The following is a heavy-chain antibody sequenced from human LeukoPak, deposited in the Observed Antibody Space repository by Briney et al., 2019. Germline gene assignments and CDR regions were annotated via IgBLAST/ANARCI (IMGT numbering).Heavy chain of an antibody. CDR1: GFTFSTYW. Sequence: PGGSLRLSCAASGFTFSTYWMTWVRQAPGKGLEWVANIKQDGSEKYYVDSVKGRFTISRVNAKNSLYLQMSSLRVEDTAVYYCARQHTAMAYYYFHMDVWGKGTTVTISS. J-gene: IGHJ6*03. CDR3: ARQHTAMAYYYFHMDV. D-gene: IGHD5-18*01. CDR2: IKQDGSEK. V-gene: IGHV3-7*01.